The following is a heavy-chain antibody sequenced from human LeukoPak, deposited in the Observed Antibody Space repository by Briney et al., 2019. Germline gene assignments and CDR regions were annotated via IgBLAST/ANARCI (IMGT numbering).Heavy chain of an antibody. J-gene: IGHJ4*02. D-gene: IGHD3-22*01. CDR1: GFTVSSNY. CDR3: ARASYDSSGYPYFDY. V-gene: IGHV3-66*01. CDR2: IYSGGST. Sequence: GGSLRLSCAASGFTVSSNYMSWVRQAPGKGLEWVSVIYSGGSTYYADSVKGRFTISRDNSKNTLYLQMNSLRAEDTAVYYCARASYDSSGYPYFDYWGQGTLVTVSS.